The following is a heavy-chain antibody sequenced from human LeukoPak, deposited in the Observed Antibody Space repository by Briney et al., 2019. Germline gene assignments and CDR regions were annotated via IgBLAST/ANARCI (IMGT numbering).Heavy chain of an antibody. CDR3: AKDRRIAVAGTMVDY. CDR1: GFTFSSYA. Sequence: PGGSLRLSCAGSGFTFSSYAMSWVRQAPGKGLEWVSAISGSGGSTYYADSVKGRFTISRDNSKNTLYLQMSSLRAEDTAVYYCAKDRRIAVAGTMVDYWGQGILVTVST. V-gene: IGHV3-23*01. CDR2: ISGSGGST. J-gene: IGHJ4*02. D-gene: IGHD6-19*01.